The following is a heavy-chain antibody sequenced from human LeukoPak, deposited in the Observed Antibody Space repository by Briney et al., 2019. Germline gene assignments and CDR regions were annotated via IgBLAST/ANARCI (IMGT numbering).Heavy chain of an antibody. Sequence: PGGSLRLSCAASEFTFSSYSMNWVRQAPGKGLEWVSSISSSSSYIYYADSVKGRFTISRDNAKNSLYLQMNSLRAEDTAVYYCARDYSVITPVLDYWGQGTLVTVSS. V-gene: IGHV3-21*01. J-gene: IGHJ4*02. D-gene: IGHD3-16*01. CDR3: ARDYSVITPVLDY. CDR2: ISSSSSYI. CDR1: EFTFSSYS.